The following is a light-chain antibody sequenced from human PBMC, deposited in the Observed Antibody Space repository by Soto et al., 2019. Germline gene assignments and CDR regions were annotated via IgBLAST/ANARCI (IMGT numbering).Light chain of an antibody. J-gene: IGKJ1*01. CDR2: KVS. Sequence: DVVMTQSPLSLPVTLGQPASISCRSSQSLVYSDGNTYLNWFQQRPGQSPRRLIYKVSNRDSGVPDRFSGSGSGTDLTLKISRVEAEDVALYYCMQGTHWQWTFGQGTKVEIK. CDR1: QSLVYSDGNTY. CDR3: MQGTHWQWT. V-gene: IGKV2-30*01.